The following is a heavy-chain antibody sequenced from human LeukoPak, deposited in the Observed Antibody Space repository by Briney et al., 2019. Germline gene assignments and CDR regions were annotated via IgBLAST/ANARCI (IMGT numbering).Heavy chain of an antibody. CDR2: IIPILGIA. Sequence: ASVKVSCKASGGTFSSYAISWVRQAPGQGLEWMGRIIPILGIANYAQKFQGRVTITADKSTSTAYMELSSLRSEDTAVYYCETYYDFWSGYPDAFDICGQGTMVTVSS. CDR3: ETYYDFWSGYPDAFDI. J-gene: IGHJ3*02. D-gene: IGHD3-3*01. CDR1: GGTFSSYA. V-gene: IGHV1-69*04.